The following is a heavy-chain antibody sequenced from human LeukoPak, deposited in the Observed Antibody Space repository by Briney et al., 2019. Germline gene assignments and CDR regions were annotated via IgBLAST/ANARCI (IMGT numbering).Heavy chain of an antibody. Sequence: SETLSLTCAVSRGSISSDGYSWSWIRQPPGKGLEWIGYIYYSGSAYYNPSLKSRVTISVDTSKNQFSLKLSSVTAADTAVYYCARGTYYYGSGCSPWVFDIWGQGTMVTVSS. V-gene: IGHV4-30-4*07. CDR3: ARGTYYYGSGCSPWVFDI. D-gene: IGHD3-10*01. CDR1: RGSISSDGYS. J-gene: IGHJ3*02. CDR2: IYYSGSA.